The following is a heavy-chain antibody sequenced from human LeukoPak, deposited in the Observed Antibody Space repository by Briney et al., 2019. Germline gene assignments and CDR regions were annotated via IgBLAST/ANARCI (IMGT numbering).Heavy chain of an antibody. CDR1: GYTFTSYA. CDR3: ATVDSSGYYYLH. V-gene: IGHV1-3*01. CDR2: INAGNGNT. Sequence: ASVKVSCKASGYTFTSYAMHWVRQAPGQRLEWMGWINAGNGNTKYSQKFQGRVTITRDTSASTAYMELSSLRSEDTAVYYCATVDSSGYYYLHWGQGTLVTVSS. D-gene: IGHD3-22*01. J-gene: IGHJ1*01.